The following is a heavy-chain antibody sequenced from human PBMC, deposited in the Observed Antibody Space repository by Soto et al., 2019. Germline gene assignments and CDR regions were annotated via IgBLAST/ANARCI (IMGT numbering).Heavy chain of an antibody. CDR2: MNPNSGNT. CDR1: GYTFTSYD. CDR3: AMCYYGSGSYLWYYGMDV. J-gene: IGHJ6*02. D-gene: IGHD3-10*01. Sequence: QVQLVQSGAEVKKPGASVKVSCKASGYTFTSYDINWVRQAPGQGLEWMGWMNPNSGNTGYAQKFQGRVTMTRNTSISTAYMELSSLRSEDTAVYYCAMCYYGSGSYLWYYGMDVWGQGTTVTVSS. V-gene: IGHV1-8*01.